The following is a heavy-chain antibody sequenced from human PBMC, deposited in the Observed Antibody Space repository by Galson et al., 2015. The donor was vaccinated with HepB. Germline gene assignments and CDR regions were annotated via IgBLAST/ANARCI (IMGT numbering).Heavy chain of an antibody. CDR2: IWYDGSNK. D-gene: IGHD3-10*01. CDR1: GFTFSSYG. CDR3: ARDYYYGSPPGWYFDY. J-gene: IGHJ4*02. Sequence: SLRLSCAASGFTFSSYGVHWVRQAPGKGLEWVAVIWYDGSNKYYADSVKGRFTISRDNSKNTLYLQMNSLRAEDTAVYYCARDYYYGSPPGWYFDYWGQGTLVTVSS. V-gene: IGHV3-33*01.